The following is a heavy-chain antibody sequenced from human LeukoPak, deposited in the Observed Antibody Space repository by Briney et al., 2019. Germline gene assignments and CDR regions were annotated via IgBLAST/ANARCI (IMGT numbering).Heavy chain of an antibody. D-gene: IGHD3-9*01. V-gene: IGHV3-7*01. J-gene: IGHJ1*01. CDR3: ARVKDTNDDITFQH. CDR1: GFTFSSYW. Sequence: GGSLRLSCAASGFTFSSYWMSWVRQAPGKGLEWVASIKQDGSQKPYVDSVKGRITISRDNGKNSLDLQMNSLRAEDTAIYFCARVKDTNDDITFQHWGQGTLVSVSS. CDR2: IKQDGSQK.